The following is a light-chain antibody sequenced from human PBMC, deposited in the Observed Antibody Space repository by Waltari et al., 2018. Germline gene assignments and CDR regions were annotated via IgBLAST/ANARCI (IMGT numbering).Light chain of an antibody. Sequence: EIVLMQFTGNLSLSPGERATLSCRASESVDRSLTWYQQKPGQAPRLLIYCASSRATDIPDRFSGSGSGTDFSLTISRLEPEDFALYYCQHYVRLPLSFGQGTKVDIK. V-gene: IGKV3-20*01. CDR3: QHYVRLPLS. CDR2: CAS. CDR1: ESVDRS. J-gene: IGKJ1*01.